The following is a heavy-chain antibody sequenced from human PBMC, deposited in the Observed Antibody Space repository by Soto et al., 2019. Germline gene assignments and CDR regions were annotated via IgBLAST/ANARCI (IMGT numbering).Heavy chain of an antibody. D-gene: IGHD1-26*01. CDR2: IHSDGSRT. J-gene: IGHJ3*01. CDR1: GFTFSYYW. CDR3: ARGDSGAFDL. V-gene: IGHV3-74*01. Sequence: EVQLLESGGGLVQPGESLRLSCAASGFTFSYYWMHWVRQAPGLGLVWVSRIHSDGSRTTYADSVKGRFTISRDNARNTLYLQMNSLRAEDTAVYYCARGDSGAFDLWGQGTVLTFSS.